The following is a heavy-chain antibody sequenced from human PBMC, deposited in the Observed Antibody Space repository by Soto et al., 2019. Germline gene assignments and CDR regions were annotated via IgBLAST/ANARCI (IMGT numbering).Heavy chain of an antibody. D-gene: IGHD2-15*01. CDR2: IYYSGST. V-gene: IGHV4-30-4*01. CDR1: GGSISSGDYY. Sequence: PSETLSLTCTVSGGSISSGDYYWSWIRQPPGKGLEWIGYIYYSGSTYYNPSLKSRVTISVDTSKNQFSLKLSSVTAADTAVYYCARGPPPRSYCSGGSCYSGVDYWGQGTLVTVSS. CDR3: ARGPPPRSYCSGGSCYSGVDY. J-gene: IGHJ4*02.